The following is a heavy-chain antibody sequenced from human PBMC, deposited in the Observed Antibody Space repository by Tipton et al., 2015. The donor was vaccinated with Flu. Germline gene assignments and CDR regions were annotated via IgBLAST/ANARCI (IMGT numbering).Heavy chain of an antibody. V-gene: IGHV1-18*04. CDR1: GYTFTSYG. D-gene: IGHD1-26*01. CDR2: ISAYNGNT. CDR3: AGAEIGIVGATTNDY. J-gene: IGHJ4*02. Sequence: QLVQSGAEVKKPGASVKVSCKASGYTFTSYGISWVRQAPGQGLEWMGWISAYNGNTNYAQKLQGRVTMTTDTSTSTAYMELRSLRSDDPAVYYCAGAEIGIVGATTNDYWGQGPLVPVSS.